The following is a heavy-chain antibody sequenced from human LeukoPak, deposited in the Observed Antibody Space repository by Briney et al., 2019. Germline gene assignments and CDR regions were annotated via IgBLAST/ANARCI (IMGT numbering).Heavy chain of an antibody. D-gene: IGHD6-19*01. CDR2: IYYSGST. CDR3: ARERDAGYSSGWYETPPYYFDY. V-gene: IGHV4-39*07. CDR1: DGSISSSSYS. J-gene: IGHJ4*02. Sequence: SETLSLTCTVSDGSISSSSYSWGWIRQHPGKGLEWIGRIYYSGSTYYNRSLKSRVTISVDTSKNQFSLKLSSVTAADTAVYYCARERDAGYSSGWYETPPYYFDYWGQGTLVTVSS.